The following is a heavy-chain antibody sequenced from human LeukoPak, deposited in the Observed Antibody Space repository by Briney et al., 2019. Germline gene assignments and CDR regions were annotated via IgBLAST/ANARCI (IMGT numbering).Heavy chain of an antibody. V-gene: IGHV1-24*01. CDR1: GYTHTELS. CDR2: FDPEDGET. D-gene: IGHD3-3*01. J-gene: IGHJ4*02. CDR3: ATARTLRFLDFDY. Sequence: GASVKVSCKVSGYTHTELSMHWVRQAPGKGLEWMGGFDPEDGETIYAQKFQGRVTMTEDTSTDTAHMELSSLRSEDTAVYYCATARTLRFLDFDYWGQGTLVTVSS.